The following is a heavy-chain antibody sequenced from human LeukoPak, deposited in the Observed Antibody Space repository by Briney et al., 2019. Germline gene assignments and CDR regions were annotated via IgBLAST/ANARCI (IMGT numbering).Heavy chain of an antibody. CDR2: MYYSGST. V-gene: IGHV4-39*01. Sequence: SETLSLTCTVSGGSISSSYFYWDWIRQPPGRGLEWIGSMYYSGSTYYNPSLKSRVTISVDTSKDQFSLKLSSVTAADTAVYYCARSSRDGYNYFDYWGQGTLVTVSS. CDR1: GGSISSSYFY. J-gene: IGHJ4*02. CDR3: ARSSRDGYNYFDY. D-gene: IGHD5-24*01.